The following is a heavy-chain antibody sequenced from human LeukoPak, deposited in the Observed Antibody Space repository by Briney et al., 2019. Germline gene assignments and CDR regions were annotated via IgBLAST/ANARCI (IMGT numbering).Heavy chain of an antibody. Sequence: PSETLSLTCTVSGGSINSGDYYWSWIRQLPGKGLEWIGYIYYSGSTNYNTSLKSRVTISVDTSKNQFSLKLSSVTAADTAVYYCARERYYGSGSYYNAYYFDYWGQGTLVTVSS. CDR2: IYYSGST. CDR1: GGSINSGDYY. J-gene: IGHJ4*02. D-gene: IGHD3-10*01. V-gene: IGHV4-61*08. CDR3: ARERYYGSGSYYNAYYFDY.